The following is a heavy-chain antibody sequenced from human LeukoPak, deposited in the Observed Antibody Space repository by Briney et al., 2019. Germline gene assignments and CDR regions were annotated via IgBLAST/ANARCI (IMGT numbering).Heavy chain of an antibody. V-gene: IGHV1-3*01. CDR1: GYTFINCT. Sequence: ASVKVSCKASGYTFINCTLHWVRQAPGQRLEWMGWINAGNGNTKYSQKFQGRVTITTDTSASTAYMDLSSLRSEDTAVYYCARSLSGSHLYFDYWGQGTLVTVSS. D-gene: IGHD1-26*01. CDR2: INAGNGNT. J-gene: IGHJ4*02. CDR3: ARSLSGSHLYFDY.